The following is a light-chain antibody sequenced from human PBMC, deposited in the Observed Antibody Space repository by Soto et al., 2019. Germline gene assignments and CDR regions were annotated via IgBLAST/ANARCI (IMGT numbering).Light chain of an antibody. J-gene: IGKJ2*01. V-gene: IGKV1-9*01. CDR2: AAS. CDR1: QGISSY. CDR3: QQRSNWPTYT. Sequence: DIQLTQSPSFLSASVGDRVTITCRASQGISSYLAWYQQKPGKAPKLLIYAASTLQSGVPSRFSGSGSGTEFTLTISSLQPEDFAVYYCQQRSNWPTYTFGQGTKLEIK.